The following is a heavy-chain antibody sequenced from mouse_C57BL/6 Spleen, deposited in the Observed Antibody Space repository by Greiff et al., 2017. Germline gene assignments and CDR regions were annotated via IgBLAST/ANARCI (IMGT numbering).Heavy chain of an antibody. CDR1: GYAFSSSW. CDR3: AREGYYGSIYYAMDY. V-gene: IGHV1-82*01. Sequence: QVHVKQSGPELVKPGASVKISCKASGYAFSSSWMNWVKQRPGKGLEWIGRIYPGDGDTNYNGKFKGKATLTADKSSSTAYMQLSSLTSEDSAVYFCAREGYYGSIYYAMDYWGQGTSVTVSS. CDR2: IYPGDGDT. J-gene: IGHJ4*01. D-gene: IGHD1-1*01.